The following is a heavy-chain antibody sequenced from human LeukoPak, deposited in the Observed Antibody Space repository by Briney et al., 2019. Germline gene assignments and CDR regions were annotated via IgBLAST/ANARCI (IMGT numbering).Heavy chain of an antibody. CDR3: ARHASVDGNWPRPLDY. Sequence: RPSETLSLTCTVSGGSIRGYYWSWVRQPPGKGLEWIGNIYYSGSTYYNPSLKTRVTISVDTTKNQFSLKLTSVTAADTAVYYCARHASVDGNWPRPLDYWGQGSLVTVSS. V-gene: IGHV4-59*04. J-gene: IGHJ4*02. CDR1: GGSIRGYY. D-gene: IGHD5-12*01. CDR2: IYYSGST.